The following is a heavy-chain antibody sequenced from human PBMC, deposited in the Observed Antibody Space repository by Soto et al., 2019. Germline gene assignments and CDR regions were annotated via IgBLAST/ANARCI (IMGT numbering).Heavy chain of an antibody. CDR2: IYYSGST. D-gene: IGHD2-15*01. J-gene: IGHJ5*02. V-gene: IGHV4-59*01. CDR1: GGSISSYY. CDR3: ARVVAATPQTWFDP. Sequence: SSETLSLTCTVSGGSISSYYWSWIRQPPGKGLEWIGYIYYSGSTNYNPSLKSRVTISVDTSKNQFSLKLSSVTAADTAVYYCARVVAATPQTWFDPWGQGTLVTVSS.